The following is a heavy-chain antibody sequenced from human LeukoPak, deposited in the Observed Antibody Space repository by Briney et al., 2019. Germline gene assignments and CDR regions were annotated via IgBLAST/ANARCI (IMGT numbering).Heavy chain of an antibody. J-gene: IGHJ3*02. CDR1: GGSISSGSYY. Sequence: SETLSLTCTVSGGSISSGSYYWSWIRQPAGKGLEWIGRIYTSGSTNYNPSLKSRVTISVDTSKNQFSLKLSSVTAADTAVYYCARVGLYYYDSSGYFAFDIWGQGTMVTVSS. CDR3: ARVGLYYYDSSGYFAFDI. V-gene: IGHV4-61*02. D-gene: IGHD3-22*01. CDR2: IYTSGST.